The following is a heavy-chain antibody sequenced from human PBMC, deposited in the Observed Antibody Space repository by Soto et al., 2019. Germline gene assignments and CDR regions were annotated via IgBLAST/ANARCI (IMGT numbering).Heavy chain of an antibody. J-gene: IGHJ4*02. CDR3: ARAGGTTVTGLWHFDS. Sequence: PGGSLRLSXEASGFTFNTYSMHWVRQPPGKGLEWLAAIWYDGTQKYYADSVKGRFTISRDNSKKTLYLEMNSLRAEDTAVYYCARAGGTTVTGLWHFDSWGQGTLVTVSS. CDR2: IWYDGTQK. CDR1: GFTFNTYS. D-gene: IGHD4-17*01. V-gene: IGHV3-33*01.